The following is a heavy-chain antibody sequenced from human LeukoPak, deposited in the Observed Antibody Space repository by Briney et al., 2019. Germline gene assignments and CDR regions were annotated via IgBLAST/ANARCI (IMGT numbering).Heavy chain of an antibody. CDR3: ARGSSSSFDY. CDR1: GYSFTSYW. Sequence: GESLKISCKGSGYSFTSYWIGWVRQMPGKGLEWTGIVFPGDSDTRYSPSFQGQVTVSADKSISTAYLQWSSLKASDTAMYFCARGSSSSFDYWGQGTLVTVSS. V-gene: IGHV5-51*01. CDR2: VFPGDSDT. D-gene: IGHD6-6*01. J-gene: IGHJ4*02.